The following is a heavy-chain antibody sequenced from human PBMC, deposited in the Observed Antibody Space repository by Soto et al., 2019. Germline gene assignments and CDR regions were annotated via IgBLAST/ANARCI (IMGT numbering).Heavy chain of an antibody. CDR2: IDYSGST. CDR3: ARGGTSSRRAVAGYFHY. V-gene: IGHV4-61*01. J-gene: IGHJ1*01. Sequence: PSETLSLTCSVSAGSVSGSSHYWNWIRQTPGKGLEWIGYIDYSGSTNYNPSLKSRVTISVDTSKAQFSLKLSSVTAADTAVYYCARGGTSSRRAVAGYFHYWGQGNQVT. D-gene: IGHD1-7*01. CDR1: AGSVSGSSHY.